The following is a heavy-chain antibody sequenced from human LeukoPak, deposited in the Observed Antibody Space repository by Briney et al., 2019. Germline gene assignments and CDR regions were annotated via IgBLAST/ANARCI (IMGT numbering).Heavy chain of an antibody. D-gene: IGHD5-24*01. CDR1: GGSISSPNYY. J-gene: IGHJ4*02. Sequence: SETLSLTCTVSGGSISSPNYYWSWIRQPAGKGLEWIGRIYTSGSTNYNPSLKSRLTISLDTSKNQFSLKLSSVTAADTAVYYCARDRTGWLQADYWGPGTLVTVPS. V-gene: IGHV4-61*02. CDR2: IYTSGST. CDR3: ARDRTGWLQADY.